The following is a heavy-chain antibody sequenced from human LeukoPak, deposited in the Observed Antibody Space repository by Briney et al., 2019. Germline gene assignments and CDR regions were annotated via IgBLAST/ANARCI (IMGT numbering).Heavy chain of an antibody. Sequence: PSETLSLTCPVYGGSISGYYWSWIRQPPRQVLEWIGEINHSGSTNYNPSLKSRVTISVDTSKNQFSLKLSSVTAADTAVYYCARGPRIAVAGRRSWFDPWGQGTLVTVSS. D-gene: IGHD6-19*01. J-gene: IGHJ5*02. CDR3: ARGPRIAVAGRRSWFDP. CDR2: INHSGST. CDR1: GGSISGYY. V-gene: IGHV4-34*01.